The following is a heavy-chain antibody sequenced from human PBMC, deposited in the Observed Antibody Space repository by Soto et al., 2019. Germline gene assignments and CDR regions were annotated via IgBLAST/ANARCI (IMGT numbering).Heavy chain of an antibody. CDR2: IWYDGSNK. CDR1: GFTFSSYG. V-gene: IGHV3-33*01. J-gene: IGHJ6*02. Sequence: SLRLSCAASGFTFSSYGMHWVRQAPGKGLEWVAVIWYDGSNKYYADSVKGRFTISRDNSKNTLYLQMNSLRAEDTAVYYCARDFWATMVRGVITGDGMDVWGQGTTVTVSS. D-gene: IGHD3-10*01. CDR3: ARDFWATMVRGVITGDGMDV.